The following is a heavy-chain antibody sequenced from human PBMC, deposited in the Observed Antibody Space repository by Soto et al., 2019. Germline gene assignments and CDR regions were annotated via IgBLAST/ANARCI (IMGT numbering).Heavy chain of an antibody. V-gene: IGHV4-39*01. CDR3: ARGLTGTIMSLKYFDP. Sequence: PAETFSRSCTVSGGSIIRGDTYYWGWIRQAPVKGLEWIGSVYYSGIKYYNPSLRSRVTISVDTSNNQFSLKLHSVTAADTGVYYCARGLTGTIMSLKYFDPLCHGTLVTFS. CDR2: VYYSGIK. D-gene: IGHD1-7*01. J-gene: IGHJ5*02. CDR1: GGSIIRGDTYY.